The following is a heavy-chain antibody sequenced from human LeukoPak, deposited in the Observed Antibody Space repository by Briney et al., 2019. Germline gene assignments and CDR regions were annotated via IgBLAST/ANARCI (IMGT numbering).Heavy chain of an antibody. D-gene: IGHD1-20*01. V-gene: IGHV3-11*01. CDR2: ISSSGNII. J-gene: IGHJ4*02. CDR3: ARRRYNWNAIDY. CDR1: H. Sequence: HWSWIRQAPGKGLEWVSYISSSGNIIYYADSVKGRFTISRDNAKNSLYLQMNSLRAEDTAVYYCARRRYNWNAIDYWGQGTLVTVSS.